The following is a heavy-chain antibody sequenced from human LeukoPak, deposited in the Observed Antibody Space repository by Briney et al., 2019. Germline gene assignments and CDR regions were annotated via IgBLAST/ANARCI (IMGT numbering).Heavy chain of an antibody. CDR1: GFIFSRYG. CDR3: AKSATVGIKAPFDC. Sequence: GRSLRLSCAASGFIFSRYGMHWVRQAPGKGLEWVAVISHDGGGKYYADSVKGRFTISRDNSKNTLYLQMNSLRAEDTAVYYCAKSATVGIKAPFDCWGQGALVTVSS. V-gene: IGHV3-30*18. D-gene: IGHD1-26*01. J-gene: IGHJ4*02. CDR2: ISHDGGGK.